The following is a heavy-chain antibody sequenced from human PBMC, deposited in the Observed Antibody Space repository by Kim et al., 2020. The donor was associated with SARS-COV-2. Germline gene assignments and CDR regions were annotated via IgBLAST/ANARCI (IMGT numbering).Heavy chain of an antibody. J-gene: IGHJ4*02. V-gene: IGHV3-23*01. D-gene: IGHD3-3*01. CDR3: AKLITIFGVVIAHVDY. Sequence: VKGRFTISIDNSKNALYLQMSRLRAEDTAVYYCAKLITIFGVVIAHVDYWGQGTLVTVSS.